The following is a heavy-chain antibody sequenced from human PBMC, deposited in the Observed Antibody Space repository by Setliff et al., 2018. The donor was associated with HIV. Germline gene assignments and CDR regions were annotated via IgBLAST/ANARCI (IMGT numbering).Heavy chain of an antibody. CDR1: EYSFSNYW. V-gene: IGHV5-51*01. J-gene: IGHJ5*02. D-gene: IGHD3-10*01. CDR2: IHPRDSDT. Sequence: PGASLKISCQGSEYSFSNYWIAWVRQVPGKGLEWMGNIHPRDSDTRYSPSFQGQVTLSVDKSISTAYLQWSSLKASDTAMYYCVRHVSSSAVFDPWGQGTLVTVSS. CDR3: VRHVSSSAVFDP.